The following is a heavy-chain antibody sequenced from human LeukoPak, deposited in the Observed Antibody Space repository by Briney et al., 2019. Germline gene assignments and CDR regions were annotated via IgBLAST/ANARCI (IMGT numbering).Heavy chain of an antibody. V-gene: IGHV4-59*01. CDR3: AKNLAYYDILTGYYPTNFDY. J-gene: IGHJ4*02. D-gene: IGHD3-9*01. CDR1: GGSFSGYY. CDR2: IYYNGST. Sequence: SETLSLTCAVYGGSFSGYYWSWIRQPPGKGLEWIGYIYYNGSTDYNPSLKSRVTISVDTPKNQFSLKLSSVTAADTAVYYCAKNLAYYDILTGYYPTNFDYWGQGTLVTVSS.